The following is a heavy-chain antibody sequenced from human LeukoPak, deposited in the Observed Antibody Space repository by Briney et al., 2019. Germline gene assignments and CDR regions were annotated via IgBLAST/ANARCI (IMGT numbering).Heavy chain of an antibody. CDR3: ARQLETTSWFDD. Sequence: ASVKVSCKASGYTFSDYYLHWVRLAPGQGLEWMGRISPNSGGTDYAQKFQGKVTMTRDASISTVYMDLNSLRSDDTAIYYCARQLETTSWFDDWDQGTLVIVSS. CDR2: ISPNSGGT. CDR1: GYTFSDYY. J-gene: IGHJ4*02. D-gene: IGHD2-2*01. V-gene: IGHV1-2*02.